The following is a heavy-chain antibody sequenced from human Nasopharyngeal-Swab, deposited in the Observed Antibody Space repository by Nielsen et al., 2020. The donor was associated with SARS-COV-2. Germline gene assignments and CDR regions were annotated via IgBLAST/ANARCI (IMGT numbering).Heavy chain of an antibody. CDR2: IYWDDDK. D-gene: IGHD6-19*01. CDR3: AHSRSSGWYHPYSYYYGMDV. CDR1: GFSLSTSGVG. Sequence: SGPTLVKPTQTLTLTCAFSGFSLSTSGVGVGWIRQPPGKALEWLALIYWDDDKRYSPSLKSRLTITKDTSKNQVVLSMTNMDPVDTATYYCAHSRSSGWYHPYSYYYGMDVWGQGTTVAVSS. V-gene: IGHV2-5*02. J-gene: IGHJ6*02.